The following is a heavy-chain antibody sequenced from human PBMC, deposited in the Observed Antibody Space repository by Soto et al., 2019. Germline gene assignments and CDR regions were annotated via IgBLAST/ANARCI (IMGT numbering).Heavy chain of an antibody. CDR1: GYTFTSYW. CDR3: ASHTHPGSSAYGIDY. CDR2: IYLGDSDT. Sequence: GESLKISCKASGYTFTSYWIAWVRQMPGKGLEWMGIIYLGDSDTRYSPSFQGQVSISVDKSISTAYLQWSSLKSSDTAIYYCASHTHPGSSAYGIDYCGQGTIVTV. D-gene: IGHD6-6*01. V-gene: IGHV5-51*01. J-gene: IGHJ4*02.